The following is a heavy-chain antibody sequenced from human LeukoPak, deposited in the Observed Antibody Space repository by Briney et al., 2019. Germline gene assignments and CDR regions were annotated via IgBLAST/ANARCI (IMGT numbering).Heavy chain of an antibody. CDR3: AREGAYYDILTGSGPNWFDP. CDR2: ISAYNGNT. V-gene: IGHV1-18*01. D-gene: IGHD3-9*01. CDR1: GGTFSSYG. Sequence: VSVKVSCKASGGTFSSYGISWVRQAPGQGLEWMGWISAYNGNTNYAQKLQGRVTMTTDTSTSTAYMELRSLRSDDTAVYYCAREGAYYDILTGSGPNWFDPWGRGTLVTVSS. J-gene: IGHJ5*02.